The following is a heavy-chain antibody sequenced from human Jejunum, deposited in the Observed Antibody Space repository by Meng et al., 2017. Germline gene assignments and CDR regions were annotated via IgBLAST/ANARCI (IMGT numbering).Heavy chain of an antibody. CDR1: GGSISSGDYY. CDR3: ARAQDHPYCSSGGNCNSWPMAFDI. J-gene: IGHJ3*02. D-gene: IGHD2-15*01. CDR2: IKHSGST. Sequence: SETLSLTCTVSGGSISSGDYYWTWIRQHPGKGLEWIGEIKHSGSTKYNPSLKSRVTISEDTSNNHFSLRLSSVTAADTAVYYCARAQDHPYCSSGGNCNSWPMAFDIWGQGTMVTVSS. V-gene: IGHV4-31*03.